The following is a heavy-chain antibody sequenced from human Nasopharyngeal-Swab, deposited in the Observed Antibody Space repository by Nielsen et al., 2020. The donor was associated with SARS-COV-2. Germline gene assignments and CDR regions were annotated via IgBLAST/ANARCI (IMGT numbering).Heavy chain of an antibody. CDR1: GFTFDDYA. CDR2: ISWNSGSI. CDR3: AKDMSPNTYYYYMDV. V-gene: IGHV3-9*01. J-gene: IGHJ6*03. Sequence: GGSLRLSCAASGFTFDDYAMHWVRQAPGKGLEWVSGISWNSGSIGYADSVKGRFTISRDNAKYSLYLQMNSLRAEDTALYYCAKDMSPNTYYYYMDVWGKGTTVTVSS.